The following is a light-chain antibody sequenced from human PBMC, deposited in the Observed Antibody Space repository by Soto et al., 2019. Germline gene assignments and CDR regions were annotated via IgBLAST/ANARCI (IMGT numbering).Light chain of an antibody. J-gene: IGKJ4*01. V-gene: IGKV3-11*01. CDR2: DAS. CDR3: QQRSSWRVT. CDR1: QSVSTF. Sequence: EIVLTQFPATLSLSPGERATLSCRASQSVSTFLAWYQQKPGQAPRHVVYDASKRATGIPARFSGSGSGTDFTLTISSLEPEDFAVYYCQQRSSWRVTFGGGTKVEIK.